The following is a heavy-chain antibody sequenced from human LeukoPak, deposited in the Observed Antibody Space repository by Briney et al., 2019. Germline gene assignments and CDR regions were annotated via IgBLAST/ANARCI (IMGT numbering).Heavy chain of an antibody. CDR3: ARDGDSSSWYGNYYYYYGMDV. CDR2: IYSGGST. V-gene: IGHV3-66*01. D-gene: IGHD6-13*01. CDR1: GFTVSSNY. J-gene: IGHJ6*02. Sequence: GGSLRLSCAASGFTVSSNYMSWVRQAPGKGLEWVSVIYSGGSTYYADSVKGRFTISRDNSKNTLYLQMNSLRAEDTAVYYCARDGDSSSWYGNYYYYYGMDVWGQGTTVTVSS.